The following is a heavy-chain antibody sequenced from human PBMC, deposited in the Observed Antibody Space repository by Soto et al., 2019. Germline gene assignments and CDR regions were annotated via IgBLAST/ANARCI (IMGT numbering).Heavy chain of an antibody. CDR2: FIPKDGKA. J-gene: IGHJ3*02. D-gene: IGHD3-16*02. V-gene: IGHV1-69*10. Sequence: ASVKVSCKASGGTFSSYAISWVRQAPGQGLEWMGGFIPKDGKANYAQKFQGRVTMTADTSTDTAYMELSSLRSEDTAVYYCATDTPSFAMITFGGVIVNAFDIWGQGTMVTVSS. CDR1: GGTFSSYA. CDR3: ATDTPSFAMITFGGVIVNAFDI.